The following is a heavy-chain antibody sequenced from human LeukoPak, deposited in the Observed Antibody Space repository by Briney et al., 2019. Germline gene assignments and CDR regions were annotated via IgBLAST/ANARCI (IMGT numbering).Heavy chain of an antibody. J-gene: IGHJ4*02. CDR2: IGTAGDT. CDR3: TSSPAYSSSWYAIDN. D-gene: IGHD6-13*01. CDR1: GFTFSNYD. Sequence: GGSLRLSCAASGFTFSNYDMHWVRQAAGKGLEWVSGIGTAGDTYYPGSVKGRFTISRENAKNSLYLHMNSLSAGDTAVYYCTSSPAYSSSWYAIDNWGQGTLVTVSS. V-gene: IGHV3-13*01.